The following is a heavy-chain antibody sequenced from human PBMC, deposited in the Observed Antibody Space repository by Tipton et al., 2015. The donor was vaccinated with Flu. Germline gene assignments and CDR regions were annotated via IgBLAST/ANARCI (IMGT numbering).Heavy chain of an antibody. Sequence: TLSLTCTVSGGSISSSSYYWGWIRQPPGKGLEWIGSIYYSGSTYYNPSLKSRVTISVDKSKNQFSLSLSSVTAADTAVYYCERDPSLYYYGSGSHWFDPWGQGTLVTVSS. CDR2: IYYSGST. D-gene: IGHD3-10*01. J-gene: IGHJ5*02. CDR3: ERDPSLYYYGSGSHWFDP. V-gene: IGHV4-39*07. CDR1: GGSISSSSYY.